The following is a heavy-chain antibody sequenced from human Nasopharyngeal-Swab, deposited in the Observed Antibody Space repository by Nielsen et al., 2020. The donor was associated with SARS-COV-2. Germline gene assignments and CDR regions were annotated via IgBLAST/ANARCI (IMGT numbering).Heavy chain of an antibody. V-gene: IGHV3-23*01. CDR3: AKRVAGKYYYMDV. D-gene: IGHD3-10*01. J-gene: IGHJ6*03. Sequence: GESLKISCAASGFTFSSYAMTWVRQAPGKGLEWVSSISVNGASTYYAGSVKGRFTISRDNSRKTLYLQLNSLRAEDTAIYYCAKRVAGKYYYMDVWGKGTTVTVSS. CDR2: ISVNGAST. CDR1: GFTFSSYA.